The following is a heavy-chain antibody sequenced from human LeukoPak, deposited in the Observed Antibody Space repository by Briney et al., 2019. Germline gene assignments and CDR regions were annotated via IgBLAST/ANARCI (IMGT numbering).Heavy chain of an antibody. CDR2: IYPDDSDT. CDR1: DYSFTNYW. J-gene: IGHJ6*02. V-gene: IGHV5-51*01. Sequence: GESLKISCKGSDYSFTNYWIGWVRQMPGKGLEWMGVIYPDDSDTRYSPSFRGHVTISADKSISTAYLQWSSLKASDTAMYYCARHVHGRYYDGMDVWGQGTPVTVSS. CDR3: ARHVHGRYYDGMDV.